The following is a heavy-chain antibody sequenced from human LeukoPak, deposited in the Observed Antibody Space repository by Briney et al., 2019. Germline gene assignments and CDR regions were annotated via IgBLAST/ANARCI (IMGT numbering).Heavy chain of an antibody. Sequence: PSETLSLTCTVSGGSISSSSYYWGWIRQPPGKGLEWIGSIYYSGSTYYNPSLKSRVTISVDTSKNQFSLKLSSVTAADTAVYYCARRRGTVPNFDYWGQGTLVTVSS. CDR3: ARRRGTVPNFDY. CDR1: GGSISSSSYY. V-gene: IGHV4-39*01. J-gene: IGHJ4*02. D-gene: IGHD3-16*01. CDR2: IYYSGST.